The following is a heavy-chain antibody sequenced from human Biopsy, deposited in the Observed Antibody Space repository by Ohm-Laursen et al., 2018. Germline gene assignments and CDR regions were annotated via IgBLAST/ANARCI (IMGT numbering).Heavy chain of an antibody. V-gene: IGHV2-70*11. D-gene: IGHD3-22*01. CDR1: GFSLTTSRTG. Sequence: TQTLTLTRTLSGFSLTTSRTGVSWIRQPPGKPLEWLARVDWDADKYYSTSLKTRLTISKDTSKNQVVLTMTNMDPVDTATYYCARTMIYYSNGYYLYYSDYWGQGTLVTVSS. CDR2: VDWDADK. J-gene: IGHJ4*02. CDR3: ARTMIYYSNGYYLYYSDY.